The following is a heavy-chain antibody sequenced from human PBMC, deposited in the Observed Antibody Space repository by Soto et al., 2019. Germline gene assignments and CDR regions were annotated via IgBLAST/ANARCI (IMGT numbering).Heavy chain of an antibody. CDR1: GYTFTHYH. CDR3: AREAINSSGYSRYFQH. D-gene: IGHD3-22*01. J-gene: IGHJ1*01. V-gene: IGHV1-46*01. Sequence: ASVKVSCKASGYTFTHYHVDWVRQAPGRGLEWLGMINPSGGSTTYAQNLQGRVTMTRDTSTNTVYMELSSLRSEDTAVYYCAREAINSSGYSRYFQHWGQGTLVTVSS. CDR2: INPSGGST.